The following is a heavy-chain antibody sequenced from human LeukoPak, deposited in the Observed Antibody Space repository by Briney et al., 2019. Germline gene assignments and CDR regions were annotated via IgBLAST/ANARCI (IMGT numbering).Heavy chain of an antibody. CDR3: ARGAGWFGELSHNDY. V-gene: IGHV5-51*01. D-gene: IGHD3-10*01. J-gene: IGHJ4*02. CDR2: IYPGDSDT. Sequence: GESLKISCKGSGYSFTSYWIGWVRPLPGKGLEWMGIIYPGDSDTRYSPSFQGQVTISADKSISTAYLQWSSLKASDTAMYYCARGAGWFGELSHNDYWGQGTLVTVSS. CDR1: GYSFTSYW.